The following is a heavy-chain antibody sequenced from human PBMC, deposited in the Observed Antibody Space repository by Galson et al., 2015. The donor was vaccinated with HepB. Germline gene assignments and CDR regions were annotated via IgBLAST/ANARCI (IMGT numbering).Heavy chain of an antibody. Sequence: SLRLSCAASGFTVTSNYMSWVRQAPGKGLECVSIIYGADITYYADSVKGRFTVSRDNSKNTLYLQMNNLRAEDTAIYYCARGYTTLWFSGLGYWGQGTLVTVSS. CDR2: IYGADIT. J-gene: IGHJ4*02. V-gene: IGHV3-53*01. D-gene: IGHD2-2*02. CDR1: GFTVTSNY. CDR3: ARGYTTLWFSGLGY.